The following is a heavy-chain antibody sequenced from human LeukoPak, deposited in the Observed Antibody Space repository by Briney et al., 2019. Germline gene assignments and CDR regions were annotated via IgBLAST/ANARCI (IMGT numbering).Heavy chain of an antibody. J-gene: IGHJ4*02. V-gene: IGHV1-8*02. Sequence: ASVKVSCKASEYIFTGYYMHWVRQATGQGLEWMGWMNPNSGNTGYAQKFQGRVTMTRNTSISTAYMELSSLRSEDTAVYYCARGSGEYWGQGTLVTVSS. CDR2: MNPNSGNT. CDR1: EYIFTGYY. CDR3: ARGSGEY. D-gene: IGHD3-10*01.